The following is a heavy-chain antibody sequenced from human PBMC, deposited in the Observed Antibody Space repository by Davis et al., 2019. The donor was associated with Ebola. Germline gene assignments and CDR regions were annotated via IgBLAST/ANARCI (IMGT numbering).Heavy chain of an antibody. Sequence: HTGGSLRLSCTASGITFSAYWMHWVRQAPGKGLVWVSRIDSDGRATNYADSVKDRFTISRDNAKNTLYLQMNSLRAEDTAVYYCALKGGWTTMTTGPFDYWGQGILVTVSS. J-gene: IGHJ4*02. CDR2: IDSDGRAT. CDR1: GITFSAYW. CDR3: ALKGGWTTMTTGPFDY. V-gene: IGHV3-74*01. D-gene: IGHD4-17*01.